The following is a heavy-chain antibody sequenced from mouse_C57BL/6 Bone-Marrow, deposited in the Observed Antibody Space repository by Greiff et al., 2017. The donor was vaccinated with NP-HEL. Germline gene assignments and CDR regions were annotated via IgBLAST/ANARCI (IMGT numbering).Heavy chain of an antibody. CDR1: GFTFSDYY. Sequence: DVKLVESEGGLVQPGSSMKLSCTASGFTFSDYYMAWVRQVPEKGLEWVANINYDGSSTYYLDSLKSRFIISRDNAKNILYLQMSSLKSEDTATYYCAREPLYEDYHYFDYWGQGTTLTVSS. D-gene: IGHD2-3*01. V-gene: IGHV5-16*01. J-gene: IGHJ2*01. CDR3: AREPLYEDYHYFDY. CDR2: INYDGSST.